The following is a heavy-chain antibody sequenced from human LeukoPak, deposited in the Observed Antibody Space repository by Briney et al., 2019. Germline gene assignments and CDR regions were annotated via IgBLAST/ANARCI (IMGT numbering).Heavy chain of an antibody. Sequence: GGSLRLSCAASGFSFDDYAMQWVRQAPGKGLEWVSLISGDGGRKHYADSVKGRFTISRDNSENSLYLRMNSLRTEDTALYYCAKVLPRAYYDSTGYFLPLDSWGQGTLVTVSS. CDR1: GFSFDDYA. CDR2: ISGDGGRK. V-gene: IGHV3-43*02. D-gene: IGHD3-22*01. J-gene: IGHJ4*02. CDR3: AKVLPRAYYDSTGYFLPLDS.